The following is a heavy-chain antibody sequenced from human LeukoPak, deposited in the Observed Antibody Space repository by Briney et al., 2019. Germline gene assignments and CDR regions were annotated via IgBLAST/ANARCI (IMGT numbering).Heavy chain of an antibody. CDR2: IKEDGSEK. CDR1: GFTFSNYW. Sequence: PGGSLRLSCAAYGFTFSNYWMTWVRQAPGKGLEWVANIKEDGSEKYYVDSVRGRFTISRDNAKNSLYLHMNSLRAEDTAVYYCARVHHSSSWGTDDCWGQGTLVTVSS. D-gene: IGHD6-13*01. CDR3: ARVHHSSSWGTDDC. V-gene: IGHV3-7*01. J-gene: IGHJ4*02.